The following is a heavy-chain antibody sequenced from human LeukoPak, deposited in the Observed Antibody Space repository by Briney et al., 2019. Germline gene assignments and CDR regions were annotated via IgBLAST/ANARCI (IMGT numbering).Heavy chain of an antibody. Sequence: KPGGSLRLSCAASGFTFSSYNMNWVRQAPGKGPEWVSSITSSSSYIYYADSVKGRFTISRDNAKNSLYLQMNSLRAEDTAVYYCASPHYYDSSGYGGQPFDIWGQGTMVTVSS. J-gene: IGHJ3*02. CDR3: ASPHYYDSSGYGGQPFDI. D-gene: IGHD3-22*01. CDR2: ITSSSSYI. V-gene: IGHV3-21*01. CDR1: GFTFSSYN.